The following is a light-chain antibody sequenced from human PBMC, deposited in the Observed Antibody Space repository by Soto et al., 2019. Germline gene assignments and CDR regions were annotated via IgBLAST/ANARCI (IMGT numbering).Light chain of an antibody. CDR3: HQRNK. CDR1: QSVSSS. Sequence: EIVMAQYPVNRSLPPGERVTLSCRASQSVSSSLAWYQQKPGQAPSLLIYDTSNRATGIPARFSGSRAGTDFTLTISSLEPEEFGVYFCHQRNKFGQGTRLRL. J-gene: IGKJ5*01. V-gene: IGKV3-11*01. CDR2: DTS.